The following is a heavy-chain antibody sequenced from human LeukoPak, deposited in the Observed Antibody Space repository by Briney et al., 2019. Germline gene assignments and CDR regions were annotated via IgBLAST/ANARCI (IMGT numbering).Heavy chain of an antibody. Sequence: ASVKVSCKASGHTFTGYYMHWVRQAPGKGLEYVTAISSDGGNTYYANSVRGRFTISRDNSKYTLYLQMGSLRTEDMAVFYCARGSHRRYSSSWYSLWGQGTLVTVSS. V-gene: IGHV3-64*01. CDR2: ISSDGGNT. D-gene: IGHD6-13*01. J-gene: IGHJ4*02. CDR3: ARGSHRRYSSSWYSL. CDR1: GHTFTGYY.